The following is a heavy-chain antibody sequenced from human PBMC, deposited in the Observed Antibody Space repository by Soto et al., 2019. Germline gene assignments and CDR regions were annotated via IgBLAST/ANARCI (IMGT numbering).Heavy chain of an antibody. V-gene: IGHV3-30*18. J-gene: IGHJ6*02. CDR1: GFTFSNYV. Sequence: GGSLRLSCAASGFTFSNYVMHWVRQAPGKGLEWVAVISYDGSNKYYADSVRGRFTISRDNSKNTLFLQMNSLRPEDTAVYYCAKQQYHRIRRLYGLVVGGPDTSLTVSS. D-gene: IGHD3-16*01. CDR3: AKQQYHRIRRLYGLVV. CDR2: ISYDGSNK.